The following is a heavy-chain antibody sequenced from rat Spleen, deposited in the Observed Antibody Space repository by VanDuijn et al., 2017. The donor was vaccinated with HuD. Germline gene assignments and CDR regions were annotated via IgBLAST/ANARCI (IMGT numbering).Heavy chain of an antibody. D-gene: IGHD1-4*01. J-gene: IGHJ2*01. CDR2: ISPSGGGT. V-gene: IGHV5S23*01. CDR3: ARRGYNYAYYFDY. CDR1: GFTFSDYD. Sequence: EVQLVESGGGLVQPGRSLNLSCAASGFTFSDYDMAWIRQAPTKGLEWVASISPSGGGTHYRDSVKGRFTIFRDSAKSTLYLQMDSLGSEDTATYYCARRGYNYAYYFDYWGQGVMVTVSS.